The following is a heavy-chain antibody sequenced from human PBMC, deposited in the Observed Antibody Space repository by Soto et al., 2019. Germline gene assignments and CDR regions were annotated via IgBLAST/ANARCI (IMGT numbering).Heavy chain of an antibody. V-gene: IGHV1-2*04. Sequence: ASVKVSCKASGYTFTGYYMHWVRQAPGQGLEWMGWINPNSGGTNYAQKFQGWVTMTRDTSISTAYMELSRLRSDDTAVYYCARDRQGALITYYYDSSGYYYDYCGQGTLVTVSS. CDR3: ARDRQGALITYYYDSSGYYYDY. J-gene: IGHJ4*02. CDR2: INPNSGGT. CDR1: GYTFTGYY. D-gene: IGHD3-22*01.